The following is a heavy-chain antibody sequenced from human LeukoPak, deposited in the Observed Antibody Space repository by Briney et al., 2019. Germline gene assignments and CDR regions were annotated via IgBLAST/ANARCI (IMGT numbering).Heavy chain of an antibody. V-gene: IGHV3-30-3*01. Sequence: GSLSLSCAASGLTFSSYAMHWVRQAQAKGLGRVAVISYDGSNKYYADSVKGRFTISRDNSKNTLYLQMNSLRAEDTAVYYCARERSSVVTDPRGFDYWGQGTLVTVSS. CDR3: ARERSSVVTDPRGFDY. CDR1: GLTFSSYA. J-gene: IGHJ4*02. D-gene: IGHD2-21*02. CDR2: ISYDGSNK.